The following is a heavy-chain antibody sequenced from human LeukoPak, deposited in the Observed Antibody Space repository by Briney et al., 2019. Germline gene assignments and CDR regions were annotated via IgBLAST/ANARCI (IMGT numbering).Heavy chain of an antibody. CDR1: GGTFSSYA. CDR3: ARAYIVNTNGDNVYYYMDV. V-gene: IGHV1-69*04. J-gene: IGHJ6*03. D-gene: IGHD5-24*01. CDR2: IIPILGIA. Sequence: SVKVSCKASGGTFSSYAISWVRQAPGQGLEWMGRIIPILGIANYAQKFQGRVTITADKSTSTAYMDLSSLSSEDTAVYYCARAYIVNTNGDNVYYYMDVWGTGTTVTVSS.